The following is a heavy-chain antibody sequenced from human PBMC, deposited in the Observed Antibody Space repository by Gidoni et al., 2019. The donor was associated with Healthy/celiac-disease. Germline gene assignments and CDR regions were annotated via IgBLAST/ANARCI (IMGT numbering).Heavy chain of an antibody. Sequence: QLPLQESGPGLVKPSETLSPTCTVSGGSISSSSYYWGWIRQPPGKGLEWIGSIYYSGSTYYNPSLKSRVTILVDTSKNQFSLKLSSVTAADTAVYYCARDNYGGKQRGIDYWGQGTLVTVSS. D-gene: IGHD4-17*01. J-gene: IGHJ4*02. CDR3: ARDNYGGKQRGIDY. CDR2: IYYSGST. V-gene: IGHV4-39*07. CDR1: GGSISSSSYY.